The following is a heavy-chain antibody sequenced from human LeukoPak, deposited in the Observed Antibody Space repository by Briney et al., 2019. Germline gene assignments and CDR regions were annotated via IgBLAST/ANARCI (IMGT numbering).Heavy chain of an antibody. Sequence: SETLSLTCTVSGGSISSYYWSWIRQPPGKGLEWIGYIYHSGSTYYNPSLRSRVTISIDRSKNQFSLKLSSVTAADTAVYYCARDLGGYSGLDWYYWGQGTLVTVSS. V-gene: IGHV4-59*12. D-gene: IGHD5-12*01. CDR3: ARDLGGYSGLDWYY. CDR1: GGSISSYY. J-gene: IGHJ4*02. CDR2: IYHSGST.